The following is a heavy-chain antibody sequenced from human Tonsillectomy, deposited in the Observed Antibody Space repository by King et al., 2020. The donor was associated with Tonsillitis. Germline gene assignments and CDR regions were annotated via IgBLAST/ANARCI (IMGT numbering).Heavy chain of an antibody. V-gene: IGHV4-30-2*01. CDR1: GGSISSGGYS. Sequence: QLQESGSGLVKPSQTLSLTCDVSGGSISSGGYSWSWIRQPPGKGLEWIGNIYHSESTYYNQSLKSRVTISADRSKNQFSLMLSSVTAADTAVYYCARTRLLDFRGARVVAFDYWGQGTLVTVSS. CDR2: IYHSEST. D-gene: IGHD1-1*01. J-gene: IGHJ4*02. CDR3: ARTRLLDFRGARVVAFDY.